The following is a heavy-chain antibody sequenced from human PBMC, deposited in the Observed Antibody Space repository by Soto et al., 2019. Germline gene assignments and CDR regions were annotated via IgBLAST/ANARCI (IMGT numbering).Heavy chain of an antibody. Sequence: DVQLLESGEGLVEPGGSLTLSCAASVFPSSTYALNWFRQAPGKGPEWVSTIRETGHHTHYADFVKGRFTDSRDKSKNTLSLQMNSLRGDETAIYYCTKSDGCGGGACYTGTYYYCGVWGRGTLVSVSS. J-gene: IGHJ2*01. D-gene: IGHD3-16*02. CDR1: VFPSSTYA. V-gene: IGHV3-23*01. CDR2: IRETGHHT. CDR3: TKSDGCGGGACYTGTYYYCGV.